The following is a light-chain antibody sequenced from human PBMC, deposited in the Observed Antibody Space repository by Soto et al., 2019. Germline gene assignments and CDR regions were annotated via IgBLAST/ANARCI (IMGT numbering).Light chain of an antibody. CDR1: QSVSSN. J-gene: IGKJ2*01. V-gene: IGKV3-15*01. Sequence: EIVMTQSPATLSVSPGERATLSCRASQSVSSNLVWYQQKPGQAPRLLIYGASTRATGIPARFSGSGSGTEFTLTISSLQSEDFAVYYCQQYNNWPRTFGQGTKLEIQ. CDR3: QQYNNWPRT. CDR2: GAS.